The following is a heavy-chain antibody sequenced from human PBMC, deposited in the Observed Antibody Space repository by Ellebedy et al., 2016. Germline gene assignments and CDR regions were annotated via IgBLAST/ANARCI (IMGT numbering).Heavy chain of an antibody. CDR1: GFTFSDYY. V-gene: IGHV3-11*01. Sequence: GGSLRLSCAASGFTFSDYYMSWIRQAPGKGLEWVSYISSSGSTIYYADSVKGRFTISRDNAKNSLYLQMNSLRAEDTAVYYCAREADIVVVVAATPHLDYWGQGTLVTVSS. J-gene: IGHJ4*02. CDR2: ISSSGSTI. CDR3: AREADIVVVVAATPHLDY. D-gene: IGHD2-15*01.